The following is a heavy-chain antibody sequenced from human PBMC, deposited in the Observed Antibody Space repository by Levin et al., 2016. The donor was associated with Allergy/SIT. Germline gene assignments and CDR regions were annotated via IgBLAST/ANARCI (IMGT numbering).Heavy chain of an antibody. Sequence: WIRQPPGKGLEWIGEINHSGSTNYNPSLKSRVTISVDTSKNQFSLKLSSVTAAGTAVYYCARGRIAARGGYDYWGQGTLVTVSS. J-gene: IGHJ4*02. CDR3: ARGRIAARGGYDY. V-gene: IGHV4-34*01. CDR2: INHSGST. D-gene: IGHD6-6*01.